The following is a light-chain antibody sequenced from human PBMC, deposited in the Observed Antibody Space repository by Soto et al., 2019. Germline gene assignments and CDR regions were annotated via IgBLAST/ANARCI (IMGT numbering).Light chain of an antibody. J-gene: IGKJ1*01. CDR2: GAS. V-gene: IGKV3-15*01. CDR1: RSVSSN. CDR3: QQYHNRWT. Sequence: EIVITRSPVSMSVSAVEIATLSCRSSRSVSSNLAWYQQKPGQAPSLLIYGASTRATGIPARFSGSGSGTEFTLNISSQQSEDFAVYYCQQYHNRWTFGQETVVDIK.